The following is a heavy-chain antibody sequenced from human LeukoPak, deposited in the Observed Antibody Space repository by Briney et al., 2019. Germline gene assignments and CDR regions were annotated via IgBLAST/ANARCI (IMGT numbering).Heavy chain of an antibody. D-gene: IGHD5-18*01. Sequence: PGGSLRLSCAASGFTVSSNYMSWVRQAPGKGLEWVSVIYSGGSTYYADSVKGRFTISRDNSKNTLYLQMNSLRAEDTAVYYCARDGYSYGAGPFDYWGQGTLVTVSS. V-gene: IGHV3-66*01. CDR2: IYSGGST. J-gene: IGHJ4*02. CDR1: GFTVSSNY. CDR3: ARDGYSYGAGPFDY.